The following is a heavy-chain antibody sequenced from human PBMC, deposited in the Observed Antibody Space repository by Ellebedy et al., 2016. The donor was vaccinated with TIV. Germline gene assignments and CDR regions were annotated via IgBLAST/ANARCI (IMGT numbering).Heavy chain of an antibody. CDR3: AKSLHYSSSSFFDF. CDR2: IDQSGST. D-gene: IGHD6-6*01. J-gene: IGHJ4*02. V-gene: IGHV4-34*01. CDR1: GGSFSGYY. Sequence: SETLSLTXAVYGGSFSGYYWTWIRQSPGKGLEWIGEIDQSGSTYYNPSLRRRVTMSVDTSKNQFSLKLDSVTAADTAVYYCAKSLHYSSSSFFDFWGQGTLVTVSS.